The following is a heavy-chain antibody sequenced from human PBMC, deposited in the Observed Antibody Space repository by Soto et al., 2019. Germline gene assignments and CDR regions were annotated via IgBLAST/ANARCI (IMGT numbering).Heavy chain of an antibody. CDR1: GFTFSSYA. CDR3: AKIEVVGATDTYYYYGMDV. J-gene: IGHJ6*02. V-gene: IGHV3-23*01. CDR2: ISGSGGST. Sequence: GGSLRLSCAASGFTFSSYAMSWVRQAPGKGLEWVSAISGSGGSTYYADSVKGRFTISRDNSKNTLYLQMNSLRAEDTAVYYCAKIEVVGATDTYYYYGMDVWGQGTTVTVSS. D-gene: IGHD1-26*01.